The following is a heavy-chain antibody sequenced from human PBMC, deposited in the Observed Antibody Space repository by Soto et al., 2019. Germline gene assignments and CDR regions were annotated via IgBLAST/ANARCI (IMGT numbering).Heavy chain of an antibody. V-gene: IGHV4-39*01. CDR2: IYYSGST. D-gene: IGHD6-19*01. Sequence: NPSETLSLTCTVSGGSISSSSYYWGWIRQPPGKGLEWIGSIYYSGSTYYNPSLKSRVTISVDTSKNQFSLKLSSVTAADTAVYYCARTGYSSGWKPKRMSGYFDYWGQGTLVTVSS. CDR3: ARTGYSSGWKPKRMSGYFDY. J-gene: IGHJ4*02. CDR1: GGSISSSSYY.